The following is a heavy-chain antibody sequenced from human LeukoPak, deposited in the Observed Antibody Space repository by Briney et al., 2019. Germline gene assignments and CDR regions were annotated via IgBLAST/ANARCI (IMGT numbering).Heavy chain of an antibody. D-gene: IGHD6-19*01. J-gene: IGHJ3*02. CDR3: AKVRDTRVWYKDAFDI. CDR2: ITGTGGST. V-gene: IGHV3-23*01. Sequence: QTGGSLRLSCAASGFTFSSYAMSWVRQAPGKGLEWVSAITGTGGSTYYVASVKGRFTVSRDNSKNTLYLQMSSLRAEDTAMYYCAKVRDTRVWYKDAFDIWGQGTRVTVSS. CDR1: GFTFSSYA.